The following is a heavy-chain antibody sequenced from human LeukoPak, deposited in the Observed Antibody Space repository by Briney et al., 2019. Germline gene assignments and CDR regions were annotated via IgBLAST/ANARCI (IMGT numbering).Heavy chain of an antibody. Sequence: SETLSLTCTVSGGSISSYYWSWIRQPPGKGLEWIGYIYYSGSTNYNPSLKSRVTISVDTSKNQFSLKLSSVTAADTAVYYCARGRAGGWYPLGYFDYWGQGTLVTVSS. CDR3: ARGRAGGWYPLGYFDY. CDR2: IYYSGST. D-gene: IGHD6-19*01. CDR1: GGSISSYY. J-gene: IGHJ4*02. V-gene: IGHV4-59*01.